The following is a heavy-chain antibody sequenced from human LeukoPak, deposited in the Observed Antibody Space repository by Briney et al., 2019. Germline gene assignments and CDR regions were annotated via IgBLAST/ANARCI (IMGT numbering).Heavy chain of an antibody. Sequence: PGGSLRLSCAASGFIFSDHYMDWVRQAPGKGLEWVGRVKNKLNSYTTLYAASVEGRFTISRDDSKNSLYLQMNSLKTEDTAVYYCARESSSLVWGQGTLVTVSS. V-gene: IGHV3-72*01. J-gene: IGHJ4*02. CDR2: VKNKLNSYTT. CDR3: ARESSSLV. D-gene: IGHD6-6*01. CDR1: GFIFSDHY.